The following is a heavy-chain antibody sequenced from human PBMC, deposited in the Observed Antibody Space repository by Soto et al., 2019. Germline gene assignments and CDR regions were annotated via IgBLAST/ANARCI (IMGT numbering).Heavy chain of an antibody. V-gene: IGHV3-30-3*01. CDR2: ISYDGSNK. J-gene: IGHJ4*02. CDR3: ARGGQYYGDYGFADY. Sequence: QVQLVESGGGVVQPGRSLRLSCAASGFTFSSYAMHWVRQAPGTGLEWVAVISYDGSNKYYADSVKGRFTISRDNSKNTLYLQMNSLRAEDTAVYYCARGGQYYGDYGFADYWGQGTLVTVSS. CDR1: GFTFSSYA. D-gene: IGHD4-17*01.